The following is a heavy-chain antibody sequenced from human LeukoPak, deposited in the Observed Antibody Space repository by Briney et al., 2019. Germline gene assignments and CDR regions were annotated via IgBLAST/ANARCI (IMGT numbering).Heavy chain of an antibody. CDR2: ISGGTGSP. J-gene: IGHJ4*02. V-gene: IGHV1-3*01. CDR1: GYTFSV. CDR3: ARGRYYSDSSYYYFDS. Sequence: ASVKASCKASGYTFSVHWVRQAPGQAPEWMGWISGGTGSPKYSQRFQGRVTITRDTSARTAYMALSSLRPTDTAVYFCARGRYYSDSSYYYFDSWGQGTLVTVSS. D-gene: IGHD3-22*01.